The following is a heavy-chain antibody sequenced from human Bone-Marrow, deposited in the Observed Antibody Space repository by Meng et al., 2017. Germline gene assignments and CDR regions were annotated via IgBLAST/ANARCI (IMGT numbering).Heavy chain of an antibody. CDR2: ISGSGGST. CDR1: GFTFSSYA. Sequence: GESLKISCAASGFTFSSYAMSWVRQAPGKGLEWASAISGSGGSTYYADSVKGRFTISRDNSKNTLYLQINSLRAEDTAVYYCAKDGSREWFSYYYYGMDVWGQGTTVTVSS. CDR3: AKDGSREWFSYYYYGMDV. V-gene: IGHV3-23*01. J-gene: IGHJ6*02. D-gene: IGHD3-3*01.